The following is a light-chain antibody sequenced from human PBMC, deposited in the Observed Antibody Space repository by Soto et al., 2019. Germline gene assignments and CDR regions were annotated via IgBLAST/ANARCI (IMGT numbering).Light chain of an antibody. Sequence: DIVLTQSPATLSLSPGDRATLSCRASQSVGTSLAGYKQQPGQAPRLLIHDAAYRASGIPERFRGSGSGTDFSLSISSLEPDDFAVYYCQHRSSWPRSFGRGTKVEV. V-gene: IGKV3-11*01. J-gene: IGKJ1*01. CDR3: QHRSSWPRS. CDR1: QSVGTS. CDR2: DAA.